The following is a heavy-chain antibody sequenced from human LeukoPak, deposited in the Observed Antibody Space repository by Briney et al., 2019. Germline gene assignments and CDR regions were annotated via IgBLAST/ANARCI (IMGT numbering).Heavy chain of an antibody. J-gene: IGHJ4*02. Sequence: PGGSLRLSCAASGFTFSNFPMHWVRQAPGKGLEFVSAISPDASTIYYANSLKGRFTISRDNSKYTLYLQMGGLRAEDTAVYYCARWAPGLDYWGQGTLVTVSS. CDR1: GFTFSNFP. CDR2: ISPDASTI. V-gene: IGHV3-64*01. CDR3: ARWAPGLDY.